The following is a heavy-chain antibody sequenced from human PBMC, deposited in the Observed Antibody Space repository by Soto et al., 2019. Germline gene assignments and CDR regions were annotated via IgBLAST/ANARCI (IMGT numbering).Heavy chain of an antibody. CDR2: IHHSGNT. Sequence: QVQLQESGPGLVKPSQTLSLTCTVSGDSISGDYYYWSWIRQPPGKGLEWIGYIHHSGNTYHNPSLKRRVTISIDTFKNQFSLKLAAVTAADTAVYYCASLVAAEGTFNWFDPWGQGTLVTVSS. V-gene: IGHV4-30-4*01. CDR3: ASLVAAEGTFNWFDP. D-gene: IGHD6-13*01. J-gene: IGHJ5*02. CDR1: GDSISGDYYY.